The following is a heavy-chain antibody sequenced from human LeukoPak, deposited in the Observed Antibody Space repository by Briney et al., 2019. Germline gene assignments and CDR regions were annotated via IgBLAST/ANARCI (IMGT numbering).Heavy chain of an antibody. J-gene: IGHJ6*02. D-gene: IGHD5-24*01. CDR1: GFTFSSYA. CDR2: ISYDGSNK. V-gene: IGHV3-30-3*01. Sequence: GRSLRLSCAASGFTFSSYAMHWVRQAPGKGLEWVAVISYDGSNKYYADSVKGRFTISRDNSKNTLYLQMNSLRAEDTAVYYCARDVEMATTYYHYGMDVWGQGTTVTVSS. CDR3: ARDVEMATTYYHYGMDV.